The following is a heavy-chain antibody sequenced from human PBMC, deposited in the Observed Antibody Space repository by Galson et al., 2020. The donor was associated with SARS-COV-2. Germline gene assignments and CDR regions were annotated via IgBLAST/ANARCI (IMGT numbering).Heavy chain of an antibody. V-gene: IGHV4-34*01. D-gene: IGHD3-3*01. CDR2: INHSGST. J-gene: IGHJ3*02. CDR1: GGSFSGYY. Sequence: SETLSLTCAVYGGSFSGYYWSWIRQPPGKGLEWIGEINHSGSTNYNPSLKSRVTISVDTSKKQFSLKLSSVTAADTAVYYCARDRGTIFGVVTVNDAIDIWGQGTMVTVSS. CDR3: ARDRGTIFGVVTVNDAIDI.